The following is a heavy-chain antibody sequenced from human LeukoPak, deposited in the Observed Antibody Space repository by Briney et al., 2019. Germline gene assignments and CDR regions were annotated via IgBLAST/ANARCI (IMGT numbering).Heavy chain of an antibody. D-gene: IGHD3-3*01. CDR2: ISIGDGRT. CDR1: GYDFNNFG. CDR3: SRSYYTSSWYYFDH. Sequence: ASVKVSCKTSGYDFNNFGITWVRQAPGQGPEWMGWISIGDGRTHYGRKFQDRVSMTREMSSNTAFLELSSLRSDDTAVYFCSRSYYTSSWYYFDHWGQGTLVTVSS. J-gene: IGHJ4*02. V-gene: IGHV1-18*01.